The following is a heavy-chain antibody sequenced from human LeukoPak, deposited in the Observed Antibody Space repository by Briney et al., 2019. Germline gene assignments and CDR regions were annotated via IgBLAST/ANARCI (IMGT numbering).Heavy chain of an antibody. J-gene: IGHJ3*02. Sequence: PSETLSLTCTVSGGSISSGGYYWSWIRQPPGKGLEWIGYIYHSGSTYYNPSLKSRVTISVDRSKNQFSLKLSSVTAADTAVYYCARAMFSGTSGHNAFDIWGQGTMVTVSS. V-gene: IGHV4-30-2*01. CDR2: IYHSGST. CDR3: ARAMFSGTSGHNAFDI. CDR1: GGSISSGGYY. D-gene: IGHD3-10*02.